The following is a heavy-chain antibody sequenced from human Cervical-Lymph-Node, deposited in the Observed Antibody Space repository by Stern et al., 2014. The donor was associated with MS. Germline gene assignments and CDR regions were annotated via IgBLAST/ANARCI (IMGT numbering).Heavy chain of an antibody. D-gene: IGHD5-12*01. CDR2: IYYSGST. J-gene: IGHJ4*02. Sequence: QMQLVQSGPGLVKPSETLSLTCTVSGGSIRNYYWSWIRQPPGKGLEWIGYIYYSGSTNSNPSLKSRVTMSVDPSKKLLTLQLTTVTAADTAVYYCATFFRSGSSYYFDYWGQGTLVTVAS. CDR3: ATFFRSGSSYYFDY. CDR1: GGSIRNYY. V-gene: IGHV4-59*08.